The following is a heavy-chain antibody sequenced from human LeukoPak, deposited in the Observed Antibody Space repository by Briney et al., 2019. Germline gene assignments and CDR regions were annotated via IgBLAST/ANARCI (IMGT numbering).Heavy chain of an antibody. D-gene: IGHD2-15*01. Sequence: SETLSLTCTVSGGSISSSSYYWGWIRQPPGKGLEWIGSIYYSGSTYYNPSLKSRVTISVDMSKNQFSLKLTSVTAADTAVYYCASKADCRGGSCPTGAFNIWGQGTMVTVSS. CDR2: IYYSGST. CDR3: ASKADCRGGSCPTGAFNI. V-gene: IGHV4-39*07. CDR1: GGSISSSSYY. J-gene: IGHJ3*02.